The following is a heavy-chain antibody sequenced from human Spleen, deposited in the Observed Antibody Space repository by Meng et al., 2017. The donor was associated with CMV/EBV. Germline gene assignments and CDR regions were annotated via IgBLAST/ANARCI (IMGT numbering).Heavy chain of an antibody. J-gene: IGHJ4*02. D-gene: IGHD4-11*01. V-gene: IGHV4-38-2*02. CDR1: GYSISSGYY. Sequence: SETLSLTCTVSGYSISSGYYWGWIRQPSGKGLEWIGSIYHSGSTYYSPSLKSRVTISVDTSKSQFSLNLSAVTAADTAVYYCARDRSTTVSTGVLDYWGQGALVTVSS. CDR2: IYHSGST. CDR3: ARDRSTTVSTGVLDY.